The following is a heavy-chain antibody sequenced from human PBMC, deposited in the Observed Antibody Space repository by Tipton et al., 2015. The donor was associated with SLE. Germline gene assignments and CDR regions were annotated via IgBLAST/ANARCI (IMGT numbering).Heavy chain of an antibody. D-gene: IGHD1-26*01. V-gene: IGHV4-38-2*02. CDR2: IYHSGST. CDR3: ATDSGSYSFDY. Sequence: TLSLTCTVSGYSISSGYYWGWIRQPPGKGLEWIGSIYHSGSTYYNPSLKSRVTISVDTSKNQFSLNLSSVTAADTAVYYCATDSGSYSFDYWGQGTLVTVSS. J-gene: IGHJ4*02. CDR1: GYSISSGYY.